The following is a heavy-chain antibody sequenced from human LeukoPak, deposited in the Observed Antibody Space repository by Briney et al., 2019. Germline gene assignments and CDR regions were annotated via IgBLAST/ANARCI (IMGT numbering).Heavy chain of an antibody. CDR1: GYTFTGYY. J-gene: IGHJ4*02. CDR2: INPNSGRT. Sequence: ASVKVSCEASGYTFTGYYMHWVRQAPGQGLEWMGWINPNSGRTNYAQKFQGRVTMTGGTSISTAYMELTRLTSDDTAVYYCARGTYYDSSAYSGVRLFDYWGQGTLVTVSS. V-gene: IGHV1-2*02. D-gene: IGHD3-22*01. CDR3: ARGTYYDSSAYSGVRLFDY.